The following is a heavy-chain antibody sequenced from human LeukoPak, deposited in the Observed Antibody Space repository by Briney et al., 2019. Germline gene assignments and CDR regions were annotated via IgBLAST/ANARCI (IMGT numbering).Heavy chain of an antibody. CDR1: GFTFSSYW. D-gene: IGHD6-19*01. V-gene: IGHV3-7*04. J-gene: IGHJ4*02. Sequence: GGSLRLSCAASGFTFSSYWMSWVRQAPGKGLEWVANIKQDGSEKYYEDSVKGRFTISRDNAKNSLYLQMNSLRAEDTAVYYCARGLRIAVAGNIDYWGQGTLVTVSS. CDR2: IKQDGSEK. CDR3: ARGLRIAVAGNIDY.